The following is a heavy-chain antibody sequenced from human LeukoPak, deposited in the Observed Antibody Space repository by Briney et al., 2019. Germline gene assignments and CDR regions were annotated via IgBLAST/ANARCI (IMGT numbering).Heavy chain of an antibody. J-gene: IGHJ3*02. V-gene: IGHV1-69*05. CDR2: IIPIFGTA. D-gene: IGHD3-22*01. CDR3: ARDVAGINAFDI. Sequence: SVKVSCKASGGTFSSYAIIWVRQAPGQGLEWMGGIIPIFGTANYAQKFQGRVTITTDESTSTAYMELSSLRSEDTAVYYCARDVAGINAFDIWGQGTMVTVSS. CDR1: GGTFSSYA.